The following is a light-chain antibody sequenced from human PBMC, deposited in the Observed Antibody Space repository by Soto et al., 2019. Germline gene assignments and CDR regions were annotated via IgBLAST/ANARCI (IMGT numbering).Light chain of an antibody. V-gene: IGKV1-9*01. J-gene: IGKJ1*01. Sequence: DIQLTQSPSFLSASIGDRVTITCRASQDFSNFLAWYQQKPGRAPKLLMYDASTLQSGVPSRFSGSGSGTEFTLTISSLQPEDYATYYCQQFGTFGQGTKVDIK. CDR3: QQFGT. CDR1: QDFSNF. CDR2: DAS.